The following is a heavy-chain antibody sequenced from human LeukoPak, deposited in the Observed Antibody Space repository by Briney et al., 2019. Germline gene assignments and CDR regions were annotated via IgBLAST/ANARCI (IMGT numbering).Heavy chain of an antibody. CDR3: ARGTTARITIFGVVKNAFDI. J-gene: IGHJ3*02. CDR2: INHSGST. CDR1: GGSFSGYY. D-gene: IGHD3-3*01. V-gene: IGHV4-34*01. Sequence: PSETLSLTCAVYGGSFSGYYWSWIRQPPGKGLEWIGEINHSGSTNYNPSLKSRVTISVDTSKNQSSLKLSSVTAADTAVYYCARGTTARITIFGVVKNAFDIWGQGTMVTVSS.